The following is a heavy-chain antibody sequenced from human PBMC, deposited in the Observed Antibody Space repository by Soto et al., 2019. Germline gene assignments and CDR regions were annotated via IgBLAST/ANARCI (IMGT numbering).Heavy chain of an antibody. V-gene: IGHV1-2*04. CDR1: GYTFTGYY. CDR2: INPNSGGT. D-gene: IGHD3-9*01. CDR3: ARDLGSVDILTGYYIGVGNWFDP. J-gene: IGHJ5*02. Sequence: QVQLVQSGAEVKKPGASVKVSCKASGYTFTGYYMHWVRQAPGQGLEWMGWINPNSGGTNYAQKFQGWVTMTRHTSISTAYMELSRLRSDDTAVYYCARDLGSVDILTGYYIGVGNWFDPWGQGTLVTVSS.